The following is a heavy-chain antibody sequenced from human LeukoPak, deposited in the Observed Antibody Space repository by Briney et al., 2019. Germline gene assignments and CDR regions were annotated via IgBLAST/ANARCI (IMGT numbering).Heavy chain of an antibody. D-gene: IGHD6-13*01. CDR3: ARDRLIAAAGTLRVYYYYYMDV. CDR2: IKQDGSEK. J-gene: IGHJ6*03. CDR1: GFTFSSYW. V-gene: IGHV3-7*01. Sequence: GGSLRLSCAASGFTFSSYWMSWVRQARGKGLEWVANIKQDGSEKYYVDSVKGRFTISRDNAKNSLYLQMNSLRAEDTAVYYCARDRLIAAAGTLRVYYYYYMDVWGKGTTVTVSS.